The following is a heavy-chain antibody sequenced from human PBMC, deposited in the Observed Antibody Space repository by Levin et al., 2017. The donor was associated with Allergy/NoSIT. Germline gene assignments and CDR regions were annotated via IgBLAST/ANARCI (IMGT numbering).Heavy chain of an antibody. Sequence: EASVKVSCKVSGYTLTELSMHWVRQAPGKGLEWMGGFDPEDGETIYAQKFQGRVTMTEDTSTDTAYMELSSLRSEDTAVYYCATDGGTTVMHAFDIWGQGTMVTVSS. V-gene: IGHV1-24*01. CDR2: FDPEDGET. J-gene: IGHJ3*02. CDR3: ATDGGTTVMHAFDI. CDR1: GYTLTELS. D-gene: IGHD4-17*01.